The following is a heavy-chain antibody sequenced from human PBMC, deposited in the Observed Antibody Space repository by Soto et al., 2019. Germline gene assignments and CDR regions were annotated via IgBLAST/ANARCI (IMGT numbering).Heavy chain of an antibody. J-gene: IGHJ3*02. CDR2: INKDETRK. CDR3: ARAVATVSSSLYPDACDI. CDR1: GFSFRSNW. V-gene: IGHV3-7*05. D-gene: IGHD6-13*01. Sequence: EVQLVESGGGLVQPGGSLRLSCEASGFSFRSNWMTWVRQAPGKGLEWVANINKDETRKYYLDSVRGRFTISRDNVKDSPYLQMNSLRAEDTALYYCARAVATVSSSLYPDACDIWGQGTRVTVSS.